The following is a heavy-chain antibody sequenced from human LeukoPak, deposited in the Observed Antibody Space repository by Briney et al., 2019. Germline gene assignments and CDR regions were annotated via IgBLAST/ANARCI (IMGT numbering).Heavy chain of an antibody. D-gene: IGHD3-10*01. CDR1: GFRFSSYW. J-gene: IGHJ4*02. Sequence: GGSLRLSCAASGFRFSSYWMHWVRQAPGKGLVWVSRISSDGTFTSYADSVKGRFTISRDNSKNTLYLQMNSLRAEDTAVYYCAKDAVLLWFGELFWGQGTLVTVSS. CDR2: ISSDGTFT. CDR3: AKDAVLLWFGELF. V-gene: IGHV3-74*01.